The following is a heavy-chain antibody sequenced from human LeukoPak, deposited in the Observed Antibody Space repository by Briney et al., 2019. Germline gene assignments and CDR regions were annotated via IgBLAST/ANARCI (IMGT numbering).Heavy chain of an antibody. CDR2: VNPHSGST. V-gene: IGHV1-2*02. CDR3: AREHGSGSLIPDH. J-gene: IGHJ5*02. D-gene: IGHD3-10*01. CDR1: GYTFTGYC. Sequence: ASVKVSCTASGYTFTGYCMHWVRQAPGQGLEWMGGVNPHSGSTNYAQNFQGRVTMTRDTSISTAYMELSRLRSDDTAVYYCAREHGSGSLIPDHWGQGTLVTVSS.